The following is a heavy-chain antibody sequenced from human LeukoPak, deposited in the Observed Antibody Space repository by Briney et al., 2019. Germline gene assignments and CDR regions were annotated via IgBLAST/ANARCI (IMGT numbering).Heavy chain of an antibody. CDR2: INTGNGHT. J-gene: IGHJ5*02. CDR3: TRGAKFRFYGSGTYYTSLPFDP. D-gene: IGHD3-10*01. V-gene: IGHV1-3*03. Sequence: ASVKVSCKASGYTFTSYDINWVRQAPGQRLEWMGWINTGNGHTKYSQEFQDRVTITRDTSASTAYMELSSLRSDDMAIYFCTRGAKFRFYGSGTYYTSLPFDPWGQGTLVTVSS. CDR1: GYTFTSYD.